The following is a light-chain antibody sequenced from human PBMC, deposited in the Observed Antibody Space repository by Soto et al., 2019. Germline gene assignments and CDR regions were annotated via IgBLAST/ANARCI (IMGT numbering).Light chain of an antibody. J-gene: IGKJ1*01. Sequence: EVVMTQSPAILSVSTGERATVSCSSSQSVGINVAWYQQKPGQAPGLLIYGASTSATGIPDRFSASGSATEFTLTISSLQTEDFAVYYCQQYNIWPRTFGQGTKVDI. CDR2: GAS. CDR3: QQYNIWPRT. CDR1: QSVGIN. V-gene: IGKV3-15*01.